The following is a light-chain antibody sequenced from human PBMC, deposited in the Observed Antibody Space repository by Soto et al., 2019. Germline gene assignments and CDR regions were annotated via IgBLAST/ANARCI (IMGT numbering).Light chain of an antibody. CDR1: QSVSSSY. J-gene: IGKJ2*01. Sequence: EIVLTQSPGTLSLSPGERATLSGRASQSVSSSYLAWYQQKPGQAPRLLIYGASSRPTGIPDRFSGSGSGTDFPLTISRLEPEDLAVYYCQQYGSSPYTFGQGTKLEIK. CDR3: QQYGSSPYT. V-gene: IGKV3-20*01. CDR2: GAS.